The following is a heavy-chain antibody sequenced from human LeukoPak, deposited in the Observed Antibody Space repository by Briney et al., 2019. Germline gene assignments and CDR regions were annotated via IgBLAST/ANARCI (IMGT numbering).Heavy chain of an antibody. CDR1: GGSISSYY. V-gene: IGHV4-59*08. Sequence: SETPSLTCTVSGGSISSYYWSWIRQPPGKGLEWIGYIYNYRSTNYNPSLKSRVTISVDTSKNQFSLKLSSVTAADTAVYYCARSDYGDYLGVFDYWGQGTLVSVST. CDR2: IYNYRST. J-gene: IGHJ4*02. D-gene: IGHD4-17*01. CDR3: ARSDYGDYLGVFDY.